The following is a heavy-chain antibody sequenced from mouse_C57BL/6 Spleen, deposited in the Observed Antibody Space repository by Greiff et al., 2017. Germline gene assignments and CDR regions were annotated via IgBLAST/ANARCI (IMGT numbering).Heavy chain of an antibody. CDR1: GFTFSSYA. Sequence: EVKLVESGGGLVKPGGSLKLSCAASGFTFSSYAMSWVRQTPEKRLEWVATLSDGGSYTYYPDNVKGRFTISRDNAKNNLYLQMSHLKSEDTAMYYCAREGFPYCFDYWGQGTTLTVSS. V-gene: IGHV5-4*01. CDR2: LSDGGSYT. J-gene: IGHJ2*01. CDR3: AREGFPYCFDY.